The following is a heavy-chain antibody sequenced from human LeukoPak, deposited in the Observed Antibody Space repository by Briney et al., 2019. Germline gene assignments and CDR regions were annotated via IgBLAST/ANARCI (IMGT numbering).Heavy chain of an antibody. V-gene: IGHV4-31*03. CDR1: GGSISSGGYY. D-gene: IGHD6-19*01. CDR3: ARGSSSGRDTLDY. Sequence: SETLSLTCTVSGGSISSGGYYWSWIRQHPGKGLEWIGYIYYSGSTYYNPSLKSRVTISVDTSKNQFSLKLSSVTAADTAVYYCARGSSSGRDTLDYWGQGTLVTVSS. J-gene: IGHJ4*02. CDR2: IYYSGST.